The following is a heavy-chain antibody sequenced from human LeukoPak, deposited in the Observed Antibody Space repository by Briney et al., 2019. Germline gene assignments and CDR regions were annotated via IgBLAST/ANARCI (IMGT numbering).Heavy chain of an antibody. D-gene: IGHD5-18*01. CDR2: ISYSGSS. V-gene: IGHV4-59*08. J-gene: IGHJ4*02. CDR1: GXSISSYY. CDR3: VSPRGFSYGYFDY. Sequence: PSETLSLTCTVSGXSISSYYGSWIRQPPGKGLEWIAYISYSGSSNYNPSLKSRVTISVDRSENQFSLTLGSVSATDTAVYYCVSPRGFSYGYFDYWGQGTLVTVSS.